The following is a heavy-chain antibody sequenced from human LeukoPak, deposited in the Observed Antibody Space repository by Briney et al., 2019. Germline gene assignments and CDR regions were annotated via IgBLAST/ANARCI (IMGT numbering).Heavy chain of an antibody. V-gene: IGHV3-23*01. J-gene: IGHJ4*02. CDR3: AKETGIILVRGAVDY. D-gene: IGHD3-10*01. CDR2: TSGSGGNP. Sequence: GGSLRLSCAASGFAFSSYAMSWVRQAPGKGLEWVSVTSGSGGNPYYADSVKGQFTISRDNSKNTLYLHMNSLRAEDTALYYCAKETGIILVRGAVDYWGQGTLVTVSS. CDR1: GFAFSSYA.